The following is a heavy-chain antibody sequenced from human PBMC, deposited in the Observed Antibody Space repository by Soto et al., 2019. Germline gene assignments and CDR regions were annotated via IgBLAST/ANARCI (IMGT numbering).Heavy chain of an antibody. CDR3: AKDWGDIVVVAAARYGMDV. CDR2: ISCDGSNK. CDR1: GFTFSSYG. D-gene: IGHD2-15*01. J-gene: IGHJ6*02. Sequence: QVQLVESGGGVVQPGRSLRLSCAASGFTFSSYGMHWVRQAPGKGLEWVAVISCDGSNKYYADSVKGRFTISRDNSKNMLYLQMNSLRAEDTAVYYCAKDWGDIVVVAAARYGMDVWGQGTTVTVSS. V-gene: IGHV3-30*18.